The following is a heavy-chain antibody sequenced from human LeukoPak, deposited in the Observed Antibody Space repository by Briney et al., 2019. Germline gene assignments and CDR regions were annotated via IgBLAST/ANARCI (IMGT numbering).Heavy chain of an antibody. D-gene: IGHD1-7*01. V-gene: IGHV3-21*01. J-gene: IGHJ4*02. CDR3: ARDRNWDYVFDY. Sequence: GGSLRLSCAASGFTFSSYSINWVRQAPGKGLEWVSSISSSSSYIYYADSVKGRFTISRDNAKNSLYLQMNSLRAEDTAVYYCARDRNWDYVFDYWGQGTLVTVSS. CDR1: GFTFSSYS. CDR2: ISSSSSYI.